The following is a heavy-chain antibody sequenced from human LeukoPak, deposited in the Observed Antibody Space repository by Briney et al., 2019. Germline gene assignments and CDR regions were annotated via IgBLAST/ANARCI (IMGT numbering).Heavy chain of an antibody. CDR1: GGSISSGGYY. CDR2: IYHSGST. J-gene: IGHJ3*02. V-gene: IGHV4-30-2*01. Sequence: SQTLSLTCTVSGGSISSGGYYWSWLRQPPGKGLEWLGYIYHSGSTYYNPSLKSRVTISVDTSKNQFSLKLSSVTAADTAVYYCARDSPYYDFWSATARMAFDIWGQGTMVTVSS. CDR3: ARDSPYYDFWSATARMAFDI. D-gene: IGHD3-3*01.